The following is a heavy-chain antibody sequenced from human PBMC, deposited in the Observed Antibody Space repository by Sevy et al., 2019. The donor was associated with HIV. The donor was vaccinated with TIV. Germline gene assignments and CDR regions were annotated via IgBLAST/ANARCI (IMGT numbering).Heavy chain of an antibody. CDR1: GFTFSTYT. J-gene: IGHJ3*01. Sequence: GGSLRLSCAASGFTFSTYTMNWVRQAPGKGLEWVSSITSSSNYIYYADSVKGRFTISRDNAKDSVYLQMNSLRAEDTAVYYCARSYGSGSWDAFDFWGQGTMVTVSS. D-gene: IGHD3-10*01. CDR2: ITSSSNYI. V-gene: IGHV3-21*01. CDR3: ARSYGSGSWDAFDF.